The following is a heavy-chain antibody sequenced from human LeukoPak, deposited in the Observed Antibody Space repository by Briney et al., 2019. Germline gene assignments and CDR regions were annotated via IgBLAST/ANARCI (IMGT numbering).Heavy chain of an antibody. CDR2: IYHSGTT. J-gene: IGHJ2*01. V-gene: IGHV4-4*02. CDR3: ARAPYDFWSGYYRAGYFDL. D-gene: IGHD3-3*01. CDR1: GGSISSSNW. Sequence: SGTLSLTCAVSGGSISSSNWWIWVRQPPGKGLEWIGEIYHSGTTNYNPSLKSRVTISVDKSKNQFSLKLSSVTAADTAVYYCARAPYDFWSGYYRAGYFDLWGRGTLVTVSS.